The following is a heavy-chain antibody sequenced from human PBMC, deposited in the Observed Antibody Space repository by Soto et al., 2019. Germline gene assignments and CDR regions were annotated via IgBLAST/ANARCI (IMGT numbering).Heavy chain of an antibody. Sequence: QVQLQESGPGLVKPSETLSLTCAVSGVSVTSGSYYWTWIRQPPGKALEWIGYMYYNGNTNYNPSLTSWVTLSLDTSNNRFSLRLSSVTAADTAVYYCARTFCTTAACQAYHMDVWGQGTTVAVSS. CDR3: ARTFCTTAACQAYHMDV. CDR1: GVSVTSGSYY. D-gene: IGHD2-8*01. V-gene: IGHV4-61*01. CDR2: MYYNGNT. J-gene: IGHJ6*02.